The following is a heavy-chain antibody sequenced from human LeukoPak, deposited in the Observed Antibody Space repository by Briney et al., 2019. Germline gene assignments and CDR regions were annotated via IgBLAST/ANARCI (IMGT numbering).Heavy chain of an antibody. CDR1: GGSISSYY. CDR3: AREATYFYDSKADFDI. CDR2: IYSSGST. J-gene: IGHJ3*02. V-gene: IGHV4-4*07. D-gene: IGHD3-22*01. Sequence: SETLSLTCTVSGGSISSYYWSWIRQPAGKGLEWIGRIYSSGSTNYNPSLKSRVTMSVDTSKNQFSLKLNSVTAADTAVYYCAREATYFYDSKADFDIWGQGTMVTVSS.